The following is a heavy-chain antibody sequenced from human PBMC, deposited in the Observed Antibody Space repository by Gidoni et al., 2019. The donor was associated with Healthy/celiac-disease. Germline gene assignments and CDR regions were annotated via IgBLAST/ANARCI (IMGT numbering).Heavy chain of an antibody. CDR2: SNHSGST. D-gene: IGHD7-27*01. Sequence: QVQLQQWGAGRWKPSETMSLTCAVYGGSFSGYYWSWIRQPPGKGLEWIGESNHSGSTNYNPSLKSRVTISVDTSKNQFSLKLSSVTAADTAVYYCARGAPNWGLRGHWFDPWGQGTLVTVSS. CDR1: GGSFSGYY. V-gene: IGHV4-34*01. J-gene: IGHJ5*02. CDR3: ARGAPNWGLRGHWFDP.